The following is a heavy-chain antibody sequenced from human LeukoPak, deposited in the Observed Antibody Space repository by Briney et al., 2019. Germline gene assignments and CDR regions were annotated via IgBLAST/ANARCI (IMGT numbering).Heavy chain of an antibody. CDR3: ARAGQGYCTSASCYLSLDY. CDR2: IYHSGST. CDR1: GGSISSSNW. J-gene: IGHJ4*02. Sequence: SGTLSLTCAVSGGSISSSNWWSWVRQPPGKGLEWIGQIYHSGSTNYNPSLKSRVAISVDKSKYQFSLNLNSVTAADTAVYYCARAGQGYCTSASCYLSLDYWGQGTLVTVSS. D-gene: IGHD2-2*01. V-gene: IGHV4-4*02.